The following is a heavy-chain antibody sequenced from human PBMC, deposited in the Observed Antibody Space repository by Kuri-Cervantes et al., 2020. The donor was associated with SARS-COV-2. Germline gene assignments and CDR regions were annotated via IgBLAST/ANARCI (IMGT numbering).Heavy chain of an antibody. J-gene: IGHJ4*02. CDR2: IKQDGSEK. V-gene: IGHV3-7*01. CDR1: GFTFSSYW. D-gene: IGHD3-22*01. Sequence: GGSLRLSCAASGFTFSSYWMSWVRQAPGKGLEWVANIKQDGSEKYYVDSVKGRFTISRDNAKNSLYLEMNTVRAEDTAVYYCAREVDFSYDSSGYLDYWGQGTLVTVSS. CDR3: AREVDFSYDSSGYLDY.